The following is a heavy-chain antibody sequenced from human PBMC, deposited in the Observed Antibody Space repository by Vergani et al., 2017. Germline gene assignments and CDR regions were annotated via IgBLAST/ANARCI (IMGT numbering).Heavy chain of an antibody. CDR2: IIPILGIA. CDR1: GGTFSSYT. D-gene: IGHD2-2*01. V-gene: IGHV1-69*02. CDR3: ARGVVVVPAASIWFDP. Sequence: QVQLVQSGAEVKKPGSSVKVSCKASGGTFSSYTISWVRQAPGQGLEWMGRIIPILGIANYAQKFQGRVTITADKSTSTAYMELSSLRSEDTAMYYCARGVVVVPAASIWFDPWGQGTLVTVSS. J-gene: IGHJ5*02.